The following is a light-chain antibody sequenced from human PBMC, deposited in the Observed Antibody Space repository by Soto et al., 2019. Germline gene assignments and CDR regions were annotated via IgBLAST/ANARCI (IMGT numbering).Light chain of an antibody. CDR3: TSYTTSASLL. CDR2: EVS. Sequence: QSVLTQPASVSGSPGQSIAISCTGTTSDVGAYNYVSWYQCHPGKAPKLMIYEVSTRPSGVSNRFSGSKSGNTASLTISGLQDEDEADYYCTSYTTSASLLFGGGTKLTVL. CDR1: TSDVGAYNY. J-gene: IGLJ2*01. V-gene: IGLV2-14*01.